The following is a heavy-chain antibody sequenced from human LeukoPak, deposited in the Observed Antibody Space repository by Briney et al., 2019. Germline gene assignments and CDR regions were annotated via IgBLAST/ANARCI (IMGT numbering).Heavy chain of an antibody. V-gene: IGHV3-30*14. CDR1: GFTFSSCA. J-gene: IGHJ3*02. Sequence: GRSLRLSCAASGFTFSSCAMHWVRQAPGKGLEWVAVISYDGNNKYYADSVKGRFTISRDNSKNTLYLQMNSLRAEDTAVYYCARDFSGRGDAFDIWRQGTMVNVYS. D-gene: IGHD1-26*01. CDR2: ISYDGNNK. CDR3: ARDFSGRGDAFDI.